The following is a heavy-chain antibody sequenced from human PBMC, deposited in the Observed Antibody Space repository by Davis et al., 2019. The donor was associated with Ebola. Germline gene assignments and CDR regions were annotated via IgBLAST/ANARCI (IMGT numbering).Heavy chain of an antibody. CDR3: ASRASGWYGWEMDV. CDR2: IIPIFGTA. CDR1: GGTFSSYA. Sequence: SVKVSCKASGGTFSSYAISWVRQAPGQGLEWMGGIIPIFGTANYAQKFQGRVTITADKSTSTAYMELRSLRSDDTAVYYCASRASGWYGWEMDVWGQGTTVTVSS. V-gene: IGHV1-69*06. J-gene: IGHJ6*02. D-gene: IGHD6-19*01.